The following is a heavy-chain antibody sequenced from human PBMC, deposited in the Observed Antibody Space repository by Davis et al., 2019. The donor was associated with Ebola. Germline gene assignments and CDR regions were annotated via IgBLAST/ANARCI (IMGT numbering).Heavy chain of an antibody. D-gene: IGHD2-2*01. CDR1: GYTFTGYY. Sequence: ASVKVSCKASGYTFTGYYMHWVRQAPGQGLEWMGWINPNSGGTNYAQKFQGWVTMTRDTSISTAYMELSRLRSDDTAVYYCARSEYQLLLPYYYYGMDVWGQGTTVTVSS. V-gene: IGHV1-2*04. CDR2: INPNSGGT. J-gene: IGHJ6*02. CDR3: ARSEYQLLLPYYYYGMDV.